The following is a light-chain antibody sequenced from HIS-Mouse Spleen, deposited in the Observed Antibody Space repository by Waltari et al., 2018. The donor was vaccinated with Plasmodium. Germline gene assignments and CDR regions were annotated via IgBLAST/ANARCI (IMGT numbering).Light chain of an antibody. J-gene: IGKJ2*01. CDR3: QQYGSSPYT. V-gene: IGKV3-20*01. Sequence: EIVLTQSPGTLSLSPGERATLSCRASQSVSSSYLAWYQQKPGQAPRLLIYVAASRATGIPDRISGSGSGTDFTLTISRLEPEDFAVYYCQQYGSSPYTFGQGTKLEIK. CDR1: QSVSSSY. CDR2: VAA.